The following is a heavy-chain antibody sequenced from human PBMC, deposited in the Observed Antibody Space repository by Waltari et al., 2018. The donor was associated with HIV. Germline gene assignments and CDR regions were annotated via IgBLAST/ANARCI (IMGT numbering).Heavy chain of an antibody. D-gene: IGHD1-26*01. CDR1: GCTFNRYG. Sequence: LWDPGGGLVNPGGSLGPAFAASGCTFNRYGFNWVRQAPGKGLEGVVNIRQDGAEKHCVDSVKGRFTISRDNAENSLYLQMNSLRAEDTAMYYCARDSRPSAGWEQPNDHWGQGTLVTGAS. CDR2: IRQDGAEK. CDR3: ARDSRPSAGWEQPNDH. J-gene: IGHJ4*02. V-gene: IGHV3-7*01.